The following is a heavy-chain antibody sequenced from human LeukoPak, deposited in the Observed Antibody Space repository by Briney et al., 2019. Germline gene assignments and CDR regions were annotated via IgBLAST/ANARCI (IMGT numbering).Heavy chain of an antibody. V-gene: IGHV3-66*04. CDR1: GFTVSSNY. D-gene: IGHD3-22*01. CDR2: IYSGGST. CDR3: VRQVSGSLDY. Sequence: GGSLRLSCAASGFTVSSNYMSWVRQAPGKGLEWVSVIYSGGSTYYADSVKGRFTISRDNSKNTLYLQMNSLRAEDTAVYYCVRQVSGSLDYWGQGTLVTVSS. J-gene: IGHJ4*02.